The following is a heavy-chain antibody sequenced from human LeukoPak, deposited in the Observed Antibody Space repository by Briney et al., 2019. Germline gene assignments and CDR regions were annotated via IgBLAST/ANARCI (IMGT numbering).Heavy chain of an antibody. Sequence: PSETLSLTCTVSGNSISSGFYWGWIRQPPGKGLEWIGSIYHSGSTYYTPSLKSRVTISVDTSKNQFSLKLTSVTAADTAVYYCARGRRYCSGGSCYVPKKALIDYWGQGTLVTVSS. J-gene: IGHJ4*02. CDR2: IYHSGST. CDR3: ARGRRYCSGGSCYVPKKALIDY. V-gene: IGHV4-38-2*02. D-gene: IGHD2-15*01. CDR1: GNSISSGFY.